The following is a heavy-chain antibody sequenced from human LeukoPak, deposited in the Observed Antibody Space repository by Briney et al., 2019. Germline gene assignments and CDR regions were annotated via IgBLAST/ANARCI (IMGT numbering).Heavy chain of an antibody. Sequence: PSQTLSLTCTVSGGSISSGSYYWSWIRQPAGKGLEWIGRIYTSGSTYYNPSLKSRVTISVDTSKNQFSLKLSSVTAADTAVYYCARANEYSSPIHPPNWFDPWGQGTLVTVSS. V-gene: IGHV4-61*02. CDR2: IYTSGST. CDR1: GGSISSGSYY. J-gene: IGHJ5*02. D-gene: IGHD6-6*01. CDR3: ARANEYSSPIHPPNWFDP.